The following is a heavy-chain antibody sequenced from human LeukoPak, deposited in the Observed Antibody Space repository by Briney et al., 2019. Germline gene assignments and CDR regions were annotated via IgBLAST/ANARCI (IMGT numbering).Heavy chain of an antibody. CDR1: GDSISAYY. CDR2: IYTSGTA. J-gene: IGHJ4*02. Sequence: SETLSLTCTVSGDSISAYYWSWIRQPPGKGLEWIGYIYTSGTANYNPSLKSRVTMSADTSKNQFSLKLDSVTAADTAVYYCARSRPAPKEFDHWGQGTLVTVSS. CDR3: ARSRPAPKEFDH. V-gene: IGHV4-4*09. D-gene: IGHD2-2*01.